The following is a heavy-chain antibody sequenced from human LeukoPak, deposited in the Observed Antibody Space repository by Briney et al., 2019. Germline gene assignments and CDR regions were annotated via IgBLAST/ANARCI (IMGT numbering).Heavy chain of an antibody. Sequence: SVKVSCKASGGTFSSYTISWVRQAPGQGLEWMGRIIPTLGIANYAQKFQGRVTITADKSTSTAYMELSSLRSEDTAVYYCARDQIGCCDYWGQGTLVTVSP. D-gene: IGHD2-21*01. CDR3: ARDQIGCCDY. CDR2: IIPTLGIA. V-gene: IGHV1-69*04. J-gene: IGHJ4*02. CDR1: GGTFSSYT.